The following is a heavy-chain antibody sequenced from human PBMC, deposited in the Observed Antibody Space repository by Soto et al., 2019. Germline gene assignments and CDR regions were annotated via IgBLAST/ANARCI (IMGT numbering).Heavy chain of an antibody. CDR2: ISYDGSNK. Sequence: GGSLRLACAASGFTFSSYAMHWVRQAPGKGLEWVAVISYDGSNKYYADSVKGRFTISRDNSKNTLYLQMNSLRAEDTAVYYCARKGLVPAATPWFDSWGQRTLVPGSS. CDR1: GFTFSSYA. V-gene: IGHV3-30-3*01. D-gene: IGHD2-2*02. CDR3: ARKGLVPAATPWFDS. J-gene: IGHJ5*01.